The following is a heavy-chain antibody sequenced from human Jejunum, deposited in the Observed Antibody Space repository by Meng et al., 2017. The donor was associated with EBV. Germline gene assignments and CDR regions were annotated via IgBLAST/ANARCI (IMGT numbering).Heavy chain of an antibody. V-gene: IGHV4-4*02. CDR3: AKSNDYSLNS. CDR2: MHPGGST. J-gene: IGHJ4*02. CDR1: GDSTSSSHW. Sequence: QLQEFGPRRVNPARTLSRTCAVSGDSTSSSHWWRWVRQPPGKGLEWIGEMHPGGSTNYNPSLKSRVTISVDNSKNQFSLKLTSVTAADTAVYYCAKSNDYSLNSWGQGTLVTVSS. D-gene: IGHD4-11*01.